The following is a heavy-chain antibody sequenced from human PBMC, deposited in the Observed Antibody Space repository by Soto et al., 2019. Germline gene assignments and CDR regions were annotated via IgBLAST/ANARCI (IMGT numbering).Heavy chain of an antibody. CDR3: ARRQYSSSWYYFDY. Sequence: EVQLEQSGAEVKKPGESLKISCKASGYKFTSYWIGWVRQMPGKGLEWMGIIYPGDSDTKYSPSFQGQVTLSADKSISTACRQWSSLKASDTAMYYCARRQYSSSWYYFDYWGQGTLVTVSS. CDR1: GYKFTSYW. D-gene: IGHD6-13*01. CDR2: IYPGDSDT. V-gene: IGHV5-51*03. J-gene: IGHJ4*02.